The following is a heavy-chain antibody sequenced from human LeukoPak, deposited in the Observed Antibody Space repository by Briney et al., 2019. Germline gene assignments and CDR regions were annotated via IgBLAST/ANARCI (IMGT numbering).Heavy chain of an antibody. D-gene: IGHD1-26*01. Sequence: SVTLSLTCAVYGGSFSGYYWSWIRQPPGKGLEWIGEINHSGSTNYNPSLKSRVTISVDTSKNQFSLKLSSVTAADTAVYYCGRRRRSNEDWGQGTLVTVSS. CDR1: GGSFSGYY. J-gene: IGHJ4*02. CDR3: GRRRRSNED. V-gene: IGHV4-34*01. CDR2: INHSGST.